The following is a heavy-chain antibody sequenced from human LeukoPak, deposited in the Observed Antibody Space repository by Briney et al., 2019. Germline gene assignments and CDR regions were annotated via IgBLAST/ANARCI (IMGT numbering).Heavy chain of an antibody. V-gene: IGHV1-2*02. CDR1: GYTFTGYY. D-gene: IGHD3-22*01. CDR3: ASNYYDSSGYYCLFDY. Sequence: GASVTVSCKASGYTFTGYYMHWVRQAPGQGLEWMGWINPNSGGTNYAQKFQGRVTMTRDTSISTAYMELSRLRSDDTAVYYCASNYYDSSGYYCLFDYWGQGTLVTVSS. J-gene: IGHJ4*02. CDR2: INPNSGGT.